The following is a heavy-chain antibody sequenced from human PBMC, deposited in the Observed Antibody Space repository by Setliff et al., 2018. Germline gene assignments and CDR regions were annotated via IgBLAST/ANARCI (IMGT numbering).Heavy chain of an antibody. Sequence: PGGSLRLSCAASGLTFSSDAMTWVRQAPGEGLEWVSAISSDGTSVYYAASVRGRFTISRDNSQNTLYLQMTSLRAEDTAVYYCAKPQLELRWGFESWGQGTLVTVSS. D-gene: IGHD1-1*01. CDR1: GLTFSSDA. J-gene: IGHJ4*02. CDR3: AKPQLELRWGFES. V-gene: IGHV3-23*01. CDR2: ISSDGTSV.